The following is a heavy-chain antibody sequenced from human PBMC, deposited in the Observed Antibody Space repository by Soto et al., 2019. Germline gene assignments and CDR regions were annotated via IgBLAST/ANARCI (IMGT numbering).Heavy chain of an antibody. CDR2: ISGSGGST. CDR3: AKELHYYDSSGYLDY. V-gene: IGHV3-23*01. J-gene: IGHJ4*02. CDR1: GLTFSSYA. D-gene: IGHD3-22*01. Sequence: GGSLRLSCAASGLTFSSYAMAWVRQAPGKGLEWVSTISGSGGSTYYADSVKGRFTISRDNSKNTLYLQMNSLRAEDTAVYYCAKELHYYDSSGYLDYWGQGTLVTVSS.